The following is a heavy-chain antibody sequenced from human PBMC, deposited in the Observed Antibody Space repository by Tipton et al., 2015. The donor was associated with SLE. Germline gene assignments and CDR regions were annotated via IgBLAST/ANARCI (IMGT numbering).Heavy chain of an antibody. V-gene: IGHV4-61*09. Sequence: TLSLTCTVSGGSISSGSYYWSWIRQPAGKRLEWIGHIYFSGGANYNPSLKSRVTISVNTSRNPFSLHLSSVTASDTAVYYCARGRYTYGFGFDYWGQGTLVTVSS. CDR1: GGSISSGSYY. D-gene: IGHD5-18*01. J-gene: IGHJ4*02. CDR3: ARGRYTYGFGFDY. CDR2: IYFSGGA.